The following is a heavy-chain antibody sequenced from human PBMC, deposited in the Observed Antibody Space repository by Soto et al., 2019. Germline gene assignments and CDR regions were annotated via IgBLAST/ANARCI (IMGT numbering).Heavy chain of an antibody. Sequence: QITLKESGPTLVKPTQTLTLTCTFSGFSLSTGGVGVGWIRQPPGKALEWLALIYWDDDKRYSPSLKSRLTITKDTSKNHVVLTMPNMDPVDTATYYCAHSRCGGDCLQSYSSHYYYGMDVWGQGTTVTFSS. CDR3: AHSRCGGDCLQSYSSHYYYGMDV. V-gene: IGHV2-5*02. D-gene: IGHD2-21*02. J-gene: IGHJ6*02. CDR1: GFSLSTGGVG. CDR2: IYWDDDK.